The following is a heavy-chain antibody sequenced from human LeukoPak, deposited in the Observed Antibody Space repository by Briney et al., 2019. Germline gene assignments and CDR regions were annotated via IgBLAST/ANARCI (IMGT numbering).Heavy chain of an antibody. CDR3: ARDPAEYDFWSGYHDY. Sequence: GGSLRLSCAPSGFTFSSYSMNWVRQAPGKGLEWVSSISSSSSYIYYADSVKGRFTISRDNAKHSLYLQMNSLRAEDTAVNYCARDPAEYDFWSGYHDYWGQGTLVTVSS. CDR1: GFTFSSYS. CDR2: ISSSSSYI. D-gene: IGHD3/OR15-3a*01. V-gene: IGHV3-21*01. J-gene: IGHJ4*02.